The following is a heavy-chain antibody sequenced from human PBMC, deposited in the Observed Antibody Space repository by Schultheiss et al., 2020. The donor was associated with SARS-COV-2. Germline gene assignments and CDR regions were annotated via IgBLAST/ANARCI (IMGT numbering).Heavy chain of an antibody. CDR3: AGGPGWLPVS. V-gene: IGHV3-7*01. Sequence: GGSLRLSCVASGFTFSSFWMGWYRHVPGRGLEWVANIKQDGSQKNYVDSVMGRFTISRDNAKTSLYLQMSSLRAEDTAVYYCAGGPGWLPVSWGQGTLVTVSS. CDR1: GFTFSSFW. CDR2: IKQDGSQK. J-gene: IGHJ5*02. D-gene: IGHD5-12*01.